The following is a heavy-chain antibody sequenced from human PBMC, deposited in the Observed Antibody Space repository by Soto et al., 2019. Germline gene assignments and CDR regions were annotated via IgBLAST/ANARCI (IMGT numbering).Heavy chain of an antibody. CDR2: IYYSGST. J-gene: IGHJ4*02. D-gene: IGHD3-10*01. CDR3: ASKVSESYYGSGSYNYFDY. Sequence: SETLSLTYTVSGGSISSSSYYWGWIRQPPGKGLEWIGSIYYSGSTYYNPSLKSRVTISVDTYKNKYSLKLSSVTAADTAVYYCASKVSESYYGSGSYNYFDYWGQGTLVTVSS. CDR1: GGSISSSSYY. V-gene: IGHV4-39*01.